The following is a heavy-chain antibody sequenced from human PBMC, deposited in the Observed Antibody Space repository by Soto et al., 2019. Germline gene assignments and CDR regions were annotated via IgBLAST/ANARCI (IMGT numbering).Heavy chain of an antibody. D-gene: IGHD3-22*01. CDR2: IIPKFDAT. V-gene: IGHV1-69*01. CDR3: AKGSYYDASSGFDTPVMYYRYFGLDV. CDR1: GDTFNNYA. Sequence: QVQLVQSGAEVKKPGSSVKVSCKASGDTFNNYAISWVRQAPGQGLAWVGGIIPKFDATNSAQRFQGRVTITADESTSTAYMELSRLRSEDTAVYYCAKGSYYDASSGFDTPVMYYRYFGLDVWGQGSTFTVSS. J-gene: IGHJ6*02.